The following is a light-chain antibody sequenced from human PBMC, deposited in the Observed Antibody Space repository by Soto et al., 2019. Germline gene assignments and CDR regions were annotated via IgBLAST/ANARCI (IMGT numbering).Light chain of an antibody. CDR3: LQLNRYPRT. CDR1: NGISSY. V-gene: IGKV1-9*01. J-gene: IGKJ1*01. CDR2: TAS. Sequence: DVQMPQAACTQSASVVDRLTITCLASNGISSYLAWYQQKPGKAPQLLIYTASTLPSGVPARFSGSGSGTDFTLTISSLEPEDVATYYCLQLNRYPRTFGQGTKVDIK.